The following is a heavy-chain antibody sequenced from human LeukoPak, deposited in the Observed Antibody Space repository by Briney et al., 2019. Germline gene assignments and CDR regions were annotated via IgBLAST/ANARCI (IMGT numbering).Heavy chain of an antibody. CDR1: GGSISSYY. J-gene: IGHJ6*03. Sequence: SETLSLTCTVSGGSISSYYWSWIRQPPGKGLEWIGYIYYSGSTNYNPSLKSRVTISVDTSKNQFSLKLSSVTAADTAVYYCARHSMVRGAARPYMDVWGKGTTVTVSS. D-gene: IGHD3-10*01. CDR2: IYYSGST. CDR3: ARHSMVRGAARPYMDV. V-gene: IGHV4-59*08.